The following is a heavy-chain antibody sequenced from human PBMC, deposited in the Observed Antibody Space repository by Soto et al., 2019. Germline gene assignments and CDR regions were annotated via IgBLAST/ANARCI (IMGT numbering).Heavy chain of an antibody. J-gene: IGHJ6*02. Sequence: GGSLSLSCAASGFTFSSYCMHWVRQAPGKGLEWVAVIWYDGSNKYYADSVKGRFTISRDNSKNTLYLQMNSLRAEDTAVYYCAKNVWGITIFGGMDVWGQGTMVTVSS. CDR3: AKNVWGITIFGGMDV. CDR1: GFTFSSYC. CDR2: IWYDGSNK. D-gene: IGHD3-9*01. V-gene: IGHV3-33*06.